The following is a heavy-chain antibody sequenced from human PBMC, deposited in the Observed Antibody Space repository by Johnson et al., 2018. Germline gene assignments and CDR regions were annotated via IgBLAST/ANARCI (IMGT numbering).Heavy chain of an antibody. V-gene: IGHV1-3*01. CDR3: ASDSGLLRGADLDV. CDR1: GYIFSSYA. CDR2: INAGTGNT. J-gene: IGHJ6*04. Sequence: QVQLVQSGAEVKKPGASVKVSCKASGYIFSSYAMHWVRQAPGQRLEWMGWINAGTGNTKYSQKFQGRVTITRDTSASTVYIDLSSLRSEDTAVYYCASDSGLLRGADLDVWGKGTTVTVSS. D-gene: IGHD3-10*01.